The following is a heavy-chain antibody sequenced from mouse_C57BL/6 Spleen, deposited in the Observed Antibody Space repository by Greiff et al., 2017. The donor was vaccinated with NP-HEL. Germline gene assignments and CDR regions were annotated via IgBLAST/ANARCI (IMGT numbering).Heavy chain of an antibody. CDR1: GFTFSSYA. CDR3: TREGSSYWYFDV. V-gene: IGHV5-9-1*02. D-gene: IGHD1-1*01. Sequence: VMLVESGEGLVKPGGSLKLSCAASGFTFSSYAMSWVRQTPEKRLEWVAYISSGGDYIYYADTVKGRFTISRDNARNTLYLQMSSLKSEDTAMYYCTREGSSYWYFDVWGTGTTVTVSS. J-gene: IGHJ1*03. CDR2: ISSGGDYI.